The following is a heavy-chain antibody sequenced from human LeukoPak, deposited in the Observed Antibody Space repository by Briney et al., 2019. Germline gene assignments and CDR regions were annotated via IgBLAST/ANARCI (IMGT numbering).Heavy chain of an antibody. CDR3: ARDAKDELVRRDYYYMDV. D-gene: IGHD6-13*01. CDR2: IGPSGVAT. J-gene: IGHJ6*03. CDR1: GYGFTNHY. V-gene: IGHV1-46*01. Sequence: ASVRLSCKASGYGFTNHYIHWVRQAPGQGLDWMGMIGPSGVATTFAQRFQDRVTMTSDTSTTTVYMELRSLRFDDTATYYCARDAKDELVRRDYYYMDVWGKGTTVTVSS.